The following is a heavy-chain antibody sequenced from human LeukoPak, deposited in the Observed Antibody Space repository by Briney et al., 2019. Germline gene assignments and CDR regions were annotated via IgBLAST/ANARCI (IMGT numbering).Heavy chain of an antibody. D-gene: IGHD6-13*01. CDR2: INAYNGNT. CDR3: ARDRHIAAAVYYYYMDV. Sequence: ASVKVSCKASGYTFTSYVSSGVGQAPGQGGEGMGWINAYNGNTDYAQRVQGRVTMTTHTSTSTAYMELRSLRSDHTAVYYCARDRHIAAAVYYYYMDVWGKGTPVTVSS. J-gene: IGHJ6*03. V-gene: IGHV1-18*01. CDR1: GYTFTSYV.